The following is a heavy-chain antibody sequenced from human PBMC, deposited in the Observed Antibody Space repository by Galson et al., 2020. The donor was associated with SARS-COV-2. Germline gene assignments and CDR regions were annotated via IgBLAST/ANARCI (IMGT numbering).Heavy chain of an antibody. Sequence: ASVKVSCKTSGYTFTDYYIHWVRQATGQGLEWKGWINPNSGATKYAQRFQGRVTMTRDTSVATAFMQLSRLRYDDTAIYYCAREDIVTTTIDYWGQGTLVTVSS. CDR1: GYTFTDYY. J-gene: IGHJ4*02. CDR3: AREDIVTTTIDY. V-gene: IGHV1-2*02. D-gene: IGHD5-12*01. CDR2: INPNSGAT.